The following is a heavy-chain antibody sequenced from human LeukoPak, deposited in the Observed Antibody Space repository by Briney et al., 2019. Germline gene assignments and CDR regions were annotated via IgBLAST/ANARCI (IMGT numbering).Heavy chain of an antibody. CDR1: GFTFSSFE. Sequence: PGGSLRLSCAASGFTFSSFEMNWVRQAPGKGLEWLSYISSSGSSKYYADSVKGRFTISRDSAKNSLYLQMNSLRAEDTAVYYCARGVRKYSSSAGHFYWGQGTLVTVSS. CDR3: ARGVRKYSSSAGHFY. J-gene: IGHJ4*02. CDR2: ISSSGSSK. V-gene: IGHV3-48*03. D-gene: IGHD6-6*01.